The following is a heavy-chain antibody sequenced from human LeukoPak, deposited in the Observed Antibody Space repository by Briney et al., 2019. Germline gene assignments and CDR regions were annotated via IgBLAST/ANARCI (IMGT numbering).Heavy chain of an antibody. CDR1: GFTFSSYW. J-gene: IGHJ4*02. CDR3: ARRKFYTTYDPFDS. V-gene: IGHV3-7*01. D-gene: IGHD5-12*01. Sequence: GGSLRLSCAASGFTFSSYWMSWVRQAPGKGPEWVANINQGGSDKYYVDSVKGRFTVSRDNAKNSLYLQMNSLRAEDTAVYYCARRKFYTTYDPFDSWGQGTLVTVSS. CDR2: INQGGSDK.